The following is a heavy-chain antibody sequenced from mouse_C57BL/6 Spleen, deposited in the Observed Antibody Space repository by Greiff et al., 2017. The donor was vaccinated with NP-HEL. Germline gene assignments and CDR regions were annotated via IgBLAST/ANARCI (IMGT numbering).Heavy chain of an antibody. Sequence: EVKLVESGGGLVKPGGSLKLSCAASGFTFSDYGMHWVRQAPEKGLEWVAYISSGSSTIYYADTVKGRFTISRDNAKHTLFLQMTSLRSEDTAMYYCARPYDYDRYFDVWGTGTTVTVSS. CDR3: ARPYDYDRYFDV. D-gene: IGHD2-4*01. CDR2: ISSGSSTI. J-gene: IGHJ1*03. CDR1: GFTFSDYG. V-gene: IGHV5-17*01.